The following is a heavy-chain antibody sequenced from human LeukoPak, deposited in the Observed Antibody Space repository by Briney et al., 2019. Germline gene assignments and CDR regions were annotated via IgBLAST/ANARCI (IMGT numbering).Heavy chain of an antibody. Sequence: VGSLRLSCAASGFTVSSQYMSWVRQAPGKGLEWVSIIYSGGSTYYKDYVEGRFTISRDKTKDTLYLQMDNLRADDTAVYYCARDRLLSSSSEDYWGQGILVTVSS. V-gene: IGHV3-53*01. CDR1: GFTVSSQY. D-gene: IGHD6-6*01. CDR2: IYSGGST. J-gene: IGHJ4*02. CDR3: ARDRLLSSSSEDY.